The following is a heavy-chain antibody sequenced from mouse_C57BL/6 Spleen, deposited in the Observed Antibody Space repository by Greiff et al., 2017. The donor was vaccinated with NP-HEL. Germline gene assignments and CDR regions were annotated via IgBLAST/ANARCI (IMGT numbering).Heavy chain of an antibody. CDR1: GYTFTSYW. J-gene: IGHJ3*01. V-gene: IGHV1-69*01. CDR2: IDPSDSYT. D-gene: IGHD1-1*01. CDR3: ARMDTTVSY. Sequence: VQLQQPGAELVMPGASVKLSCKASGYTFTSYWMHWVKQRPGQGLEWIGEIDPSDSYTNYNQKFKGKSTLTVDKSSSTAYIQLSSLTSEDSAVYDCARMDTTVSYWGQGTLVTVSA.